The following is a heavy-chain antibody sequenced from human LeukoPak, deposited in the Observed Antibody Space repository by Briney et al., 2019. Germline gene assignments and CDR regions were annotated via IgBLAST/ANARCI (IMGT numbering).Heavy chain of an antibody. CDR2: IYSSGST. D-gene: IGHD6-13*01. CDR3: ARLGAAAYYPFDY. CDR1: GDSINSYY. V-gene: IGHV4-4*07. Sequence: SETLSLTCTVSGDSINSYYWSWIRQPAGKGLDRIGRIYSSGSTNYNPSLKSRVAMSVDTSKNQFSLKLSSVTAADTAVYYCARLGAAAYYPFDYWGQGILVTVSS. J-gene: IGHJ4*02.